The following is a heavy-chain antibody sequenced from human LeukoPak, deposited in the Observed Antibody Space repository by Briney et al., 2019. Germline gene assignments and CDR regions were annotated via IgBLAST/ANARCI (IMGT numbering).Heavy chain of an antibody. Sequence: SETLSLTCTVSGGSISNDYWSWIRQPPGKGLEWIGYIFYRGSTNYNPSLKSRVTISGDTSKNQFSLKLNSVTAADTAIYCCATHRRSGSGGSENAFEIWGQGTMVTVSS. CDR1: GGSISNDY. J-gene: IGHJ3*02. CDR3: ATHRRSGSGGSENAFEI. V-gene: IGHV4-59*08. D-gene: IGHD5-12*01. CDR2: IFYRGST.